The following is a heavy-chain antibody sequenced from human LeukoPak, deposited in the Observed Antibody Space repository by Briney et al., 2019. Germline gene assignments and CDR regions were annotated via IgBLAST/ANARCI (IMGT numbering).Heavy chain of an antibody. D-gene: IGHD2-15*01. CDR3: ARAVVVVAANVIWFDP. CDR2: IKEDGSEK. J-gene: IGHJ5*02. V-gene: IGHV3-7*04. CDR1: GFTFSSYG. Sequence: GGSLRLSCAASGFTFSSYGMSWVRQAPGKGLEWVANIKEDGSEKYYVDSVKGRFTISRDNAKNSLYLQMNSLRAEDTAVYYCARAVVVVAANVIWFDPWGQGTLVTVSS.